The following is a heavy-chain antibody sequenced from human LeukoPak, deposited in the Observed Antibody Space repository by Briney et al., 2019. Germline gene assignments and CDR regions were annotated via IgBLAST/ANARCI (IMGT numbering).Heavy chain of an antibody. Sequence: GGSLRLSCAASGFTFSDYYMSWIRQAPGKGLEWVSYSSSSSTYTNYADSVKGRFTISRDNAKNSLYLQMNSLRAEDTAVYYCARGGYSGYDYGARVDYWGQGTLVTVSS. CDR1: GFTFSDYY. CDR3: ARGGYSGYDYGARVDY. CDR2: SSSSSTYT. D-gene: IGHD5-12*01. V-gene: IGHV3-11*06. J-gene: IGHJ4*02.